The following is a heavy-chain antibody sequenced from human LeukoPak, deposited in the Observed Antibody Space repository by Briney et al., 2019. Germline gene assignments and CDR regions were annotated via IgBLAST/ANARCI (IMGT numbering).Heavy chain of an antibody. J-gene: IGHJ3*02. CDR1: GYTFTSYD. CDR3: ARELDCSGGSCGAFDI. Sequence: ASVKVSCKASGYTFTSYDINWVRQATGQGLEWMGWMNPNSGNTGYAQKFQGRVTMTRNTSISTAYMELSSLRSEDTAVYYCARELDCSGGSCGAFDIWGQGTMVTVSS. V-gene: IGHV1-8*01. CDR2: MNPNSGNT. D-gene: IGHD2-15*01.